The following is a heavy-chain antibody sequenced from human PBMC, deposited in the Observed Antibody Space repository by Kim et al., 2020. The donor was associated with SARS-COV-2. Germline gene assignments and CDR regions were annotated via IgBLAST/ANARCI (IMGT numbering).Heavy chain of an antibody. CDR1: GGSISSYY. CDR2: IYYSGST. D-gene: IGHD3-3*01. V-gene: IGHV4-59*08. Sequence: SETLSLTCTVSGGSISSYYWSWIRQPPGKGLEWIGYIYYSGSTNYNPSLKSRVTISVDTSKNKFSLKLSSVTAADTAVYYCARQSNRITIFGVVIIPGVMDVWGQGTTVTVSS. J-gene: IGHJ6*02. CDR3: ARQSNRITIFGVVIIPGVMDV.